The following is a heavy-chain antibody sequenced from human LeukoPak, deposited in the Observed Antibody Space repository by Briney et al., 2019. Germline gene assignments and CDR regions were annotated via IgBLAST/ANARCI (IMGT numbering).Heavy chain of an antibody. V-gene: IGHV3-48*02. Sequence: PGGSLRLSCAASGFIFSSYSMNRVRQAPGKGLEWVSYISSSSSTINYADSVKGRFTISRDNAKNSLYLQMNSLSDEDTAVYYCARDPTQYLRYGHFDYWGQGTLVTVSS. CDR2: ISSSSSTI. D-gene: IGHD5/OR15-5a*01. CDR3: ARDPTQYLRYGHFDY. J-gene: IGHJ4*02. CDR1: GFIFSSYS.